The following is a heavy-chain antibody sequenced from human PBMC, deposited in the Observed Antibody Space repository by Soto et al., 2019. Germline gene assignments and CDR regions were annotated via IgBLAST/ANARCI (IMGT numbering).Heavy chain of an antibody. CDR1: GGTFSSYA. V-gene: IGHV1-69*01. CDR2: IIPNSGTA. CDR3: ARSQGSSTSLEIYYYYYYGMDV. D-gene: IGHD2-2*01. J-gene: IGHJ6*02. Sequence: QVQLVQSGAEVKKPGSSVKVSCKASGGTFSSYAISWVRQAPGQGLEWMGGIIPNSGTANYAQKFQGRVRITADESTSTAYMELSSLRSEDTAVYYCARSQGSSTSLEIYYYYYYGMDVCGQGTTVTVSS.